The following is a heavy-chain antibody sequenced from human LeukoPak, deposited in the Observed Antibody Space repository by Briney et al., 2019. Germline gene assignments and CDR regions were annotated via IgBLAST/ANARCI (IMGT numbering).Heavy chain of an antibody. J-gene: IGHJ5*02. V-gene: IGHV4-59*01. CDR1: GGSTSSYY. Sequence: SETLSLTCTVSGGSTSSYYWSWIRQPPGKGLEWIGYIYYSGSTNYNPSLKSRVTISVDTSKNQFSLKLSSVTAADTAVYYCARDLGEFLFDPWGQGTLVTVSS. CDR2: IYYSGST. CDR3: ARDLGEFLFDP. D-gene: IGHD3-16*01.